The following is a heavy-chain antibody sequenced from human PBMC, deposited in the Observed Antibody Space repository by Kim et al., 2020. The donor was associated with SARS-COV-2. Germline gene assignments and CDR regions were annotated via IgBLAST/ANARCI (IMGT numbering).Heavy chain of an antibody. CDR1: GFTFSSFA. CDR3: AKGGGSSFYYYMDV. J-gene: IGHJ6*03. Sequence: GGSLRLSCAASGFTFSSFAMSWVRQAPGNGLEWVSTITGSGDSTYHADSVKGRFTISRDNSKNTLYLQMNSLRAEDTAVYYCAKGGGSSFYYYMDVWGKGTTVTVSS. V-gene: IGHV3-23*01. D-gene: IGHD1-26*01. CDR2: ITGSGDST.